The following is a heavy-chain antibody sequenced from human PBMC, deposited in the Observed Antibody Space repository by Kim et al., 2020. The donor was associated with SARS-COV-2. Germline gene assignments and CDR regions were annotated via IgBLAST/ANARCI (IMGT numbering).Heavy chain of an antibody. D-gene: IGHD3-3*01. CDR3: ARDKWNDFWSYYYYGMDV. V-gene: IGHV4-30-2*05. Sequence: MSRVTISVDTSKNQFSLRLSSVTAADTAVYYCARDKWNDFWSYYYYGMDVWGQGTTVTVSS. J-gene: IGHJ6*02.